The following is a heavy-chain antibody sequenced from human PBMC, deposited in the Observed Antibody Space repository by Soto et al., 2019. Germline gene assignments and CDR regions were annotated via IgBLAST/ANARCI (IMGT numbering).Heavy chain of an antibody. J-gene: IGHJ4*03. CDR2: ISYDGSNK. CDR1: GFTFSSYA. Sequence: GGSLRLSCAASGFTFSSYAMHWVRQAPGKGLEWVAVISYDGSNKYYADSVKGRFTISRDNSKNTLYLQMNSLRAEDTAVYYCAREMALLYFDYWGQGTTVTVSS. V-gene: IGHV3-30-3*01. D-gene: IGHD2-8*01. CDR3: AREMALLYFDY.